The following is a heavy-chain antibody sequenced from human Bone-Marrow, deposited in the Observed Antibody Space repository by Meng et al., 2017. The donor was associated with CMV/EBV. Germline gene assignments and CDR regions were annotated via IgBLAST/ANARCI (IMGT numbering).Heavy chain of an antibody. CDR1: GFTFSSYE. D-gene: IGHD3-3*01. V-gene: IGHV3-48*03. J-gene: IGHJ3*02. CDR3: AKNGYFGVITPYDALDI. Sequence: GESLKISCAASGFTFSSYEMNWVRQAPGKGLEWVSYISSSGSTIYYADSVKGRFTISRDNAKNSLYLQMNSLRAEDTAVYYCAKNGYFGVITPYDALDIWGQGKMVNVSS. CDR2: ISSSGSTI.